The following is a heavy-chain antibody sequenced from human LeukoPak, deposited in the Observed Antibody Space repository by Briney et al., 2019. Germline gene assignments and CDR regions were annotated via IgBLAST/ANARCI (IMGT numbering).Heavy chain of an antibody. Sequence: GASVKVSCKASGYTFTSYDINWVRQTTGQGLEWMGWMNPNSGNTGYAQKFQGRVTMTRNTSISTAYMELSSLRSEDTAVYYCARGLSMIVPRDDYWGQGTLVTVSS. CDR1: GYTFTSYD. V-gene: IGHV1-8*01. CDR3: ARGLSMIVPRDDY. CDR2: MNPNSGNT. D-gene: IGHD3-22*01. J-gene: IGHJ4*02.